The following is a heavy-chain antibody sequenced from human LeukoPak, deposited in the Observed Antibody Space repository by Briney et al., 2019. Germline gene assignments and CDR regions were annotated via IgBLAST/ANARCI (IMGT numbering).Heavy chain of an antibody. J-gene: IGHJ4*02. CDR3: AKDPMIVVVIPYFDY. V-gene: IGHV3-23*01. Sequence: GGSLRLSCAASGFTFSSYAMSWVHQAPGKGLEWVSAISGSGGSTYYADSVKGRFTISRDNSKNTLYLQMNSLRAEDTAVYCCAKDPMIVVVIPYFDYWGQGTLVTVSS. CDR2: ISGSGGST. D-gene: IGHD3-22*01. CDR1: GFTFSSYA.